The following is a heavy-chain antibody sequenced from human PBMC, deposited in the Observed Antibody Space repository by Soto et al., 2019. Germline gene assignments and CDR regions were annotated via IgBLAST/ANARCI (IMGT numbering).Heavy chain of an antibody. Sequence: GGSLRLSCATSGLTFSNYAMSWVRQAPGGGLEWVSSMSGSSSTTYYADSVKGRFTISRDRSKNTLYLQMSSLRAEDTALYYCAKNQERELPRVIDFWGQGALVTVSS. J-gene: IGHJ4*02. D-gene: IGHD1-7*01. CDR1: GLTFSNYA. V-gene: IGHV3-23*01. CDR2: MSGSSSTT. CDR3: AKNQERELPRVIDF.